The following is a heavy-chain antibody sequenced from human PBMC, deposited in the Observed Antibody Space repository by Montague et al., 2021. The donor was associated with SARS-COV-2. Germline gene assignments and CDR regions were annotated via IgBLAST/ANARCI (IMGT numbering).Heavy chain of an antibody. CDR2: IYYSGST. D-gene: IGHD4-23*01. CDR1: GGSISSSSYY. V-gene: IGHV4-39*01. CDR3: ARLVETYYYYYGMDV. J-gene: IGHJ6*02. Sequence: SETLSLTCTVSGGSISSSSYYWGWIRRPPGKGLEWIGSIYYSGSTYYNPSLKSRVTISVDTSKNQFSLKLSSVTAADTAVYYCARLVETYYYYYGMDVWGQGTTVTVS.